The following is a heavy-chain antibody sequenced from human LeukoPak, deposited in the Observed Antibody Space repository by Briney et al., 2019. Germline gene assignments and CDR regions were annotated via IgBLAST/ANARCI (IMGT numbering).Heavy chain of an antibody. V-gene: IGHV4-38-2*02. D-gene: IGHD3-22*01. J-gene: IGHJ4*02. CDR2: IYHSGST. Sequence: SETLSLTWTVSGYSISSGYYWGWIRQPPGKGLEWIGSIYHSGSTYYNPSLKSRVTISVDTSKNQFSLKLSSVTAADTAVYYCARVGYYDSSGYHYFDYWGQGTLVTVSS. CDR3: ARVGYYDSSGYHYFDY. CDR1: GYSISSGYY.